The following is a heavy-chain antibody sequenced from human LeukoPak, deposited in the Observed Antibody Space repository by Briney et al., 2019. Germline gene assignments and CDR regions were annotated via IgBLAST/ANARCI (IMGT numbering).Heavy chain of an antibody. Sequence: GGSLRLSCAASGFTFSTYSMNWVRQAPGKGLEWVSSISSSSSYIYYADSLKGRFTISRDNAKNSLYLQMNSLRAEDTAVYYCAREGGVIYYFDYWGQGTLVTVSS. CDR3: AREGGVIYYFDY. D-gene: IGHD3-10*01. CDR2: ISSSSSYI. CDR1: GFTFSTYS. V-gene: IGHV3-21*01. J-gene: IGHJ4*02.